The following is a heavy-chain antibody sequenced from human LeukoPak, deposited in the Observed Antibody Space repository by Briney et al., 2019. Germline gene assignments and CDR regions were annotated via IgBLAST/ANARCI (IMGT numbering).Heavy chain of an antibody. CDR2: INHSGST. CDR1: GGSFSGYY. J-gene: IGHJ5*02. CDR3: ARGIRWLVPPRFDP. V-gene: IGHV4-34*01. D-gene: IGHD6-19*01. Sequence: PSETLSLTCAVYGGSFSGYYWSWIRQPPGKGLEWIGEINHSGSTNYNPSLKSRVTISVDTSKNQFSLKLSSVTAADTAVYYCARGIRWLVPPRFDPWGQGTLVTVSS.